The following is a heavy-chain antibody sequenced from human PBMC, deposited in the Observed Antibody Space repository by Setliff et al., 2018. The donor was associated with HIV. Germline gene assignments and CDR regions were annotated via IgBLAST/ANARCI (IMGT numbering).Heavy chain of an antibody. CDR3: ATDVAGKYDY. D-gene: IGHD2-15*01. CDR2: MSYDGNNK. CDR1: GFIFSSYA. V-gene: IGHV3-30*07. J-gene: IGHJ4*02. Sequence: PGGSLRLSCAASGFIFSSYAMHWVRQAPGKGLEWVAVMSYDGNNKYYADSVKGRFTISRDNAKSTLYLQMNNLRAEDTALYYCATDVAGKYDYWGQGTLVTVSS.